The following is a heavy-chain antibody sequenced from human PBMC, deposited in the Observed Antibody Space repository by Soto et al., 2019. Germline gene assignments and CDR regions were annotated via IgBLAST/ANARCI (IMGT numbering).Heavy chain of an antibody. V-gene: IGHV3-7*01. CDR3: ARDRVLRFLEWLPYYGMDV. J-gene: IGHJ6*02. CDR1: GFTFNSYW. Sequence: GGSLRLSCAASGFTFNSYWMSWVRQAPGKGLEWVANIKQDGSEKYYVDSVKGRFTISRDNAKNSLYLQMNSLRAEDTAVYYCARDRVLRFLEWLPYYGMDVWGQGTTVTVSS. CDR2: IKQDGSEK. D-gene: IGHD3-3*01.